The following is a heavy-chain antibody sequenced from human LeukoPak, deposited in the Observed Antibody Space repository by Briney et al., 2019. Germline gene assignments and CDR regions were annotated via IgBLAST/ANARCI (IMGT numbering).Heavy chain of an antibody. J-gene: IGHJ6*02. CDR2: ISGSNNYI. CDR3: ARGYTHGLDV. Sequence: GGSLRLSCAASGFTFSSYIMNWVRQAPGKGLEWVSSISGSNNYIYYADSVKGRFTISRDNAKNSLYLQMNSLRADDTAVYYCARGYTHGLDVWGQGTTATVSS. V-gene: IGHV3-21*01. CDR1: GFTFSSYI. D-gene: IGHD5-18*01.